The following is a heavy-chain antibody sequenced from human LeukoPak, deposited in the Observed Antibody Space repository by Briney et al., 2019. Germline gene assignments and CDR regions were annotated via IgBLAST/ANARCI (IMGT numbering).Heavy chain of an antibody. CDR3: ARNWGSGSFDY. Sequence: GGSLRLSCTASGFTFGNYAMSWFRQAPGKGLECISFIRSKGRGGTADYAASVKGRFTMSRDDSKGIAYLQMDSLKTEDTAVYYCARNWGSGSFDYWGQGTLVTVSS. V-gene: IGHV3-49*03. D-gene: IGHD7-27*01. J-gene: IGHJ4*02. CDR1: GFTFGNYA. CDR2: IRSKGRGGTA.